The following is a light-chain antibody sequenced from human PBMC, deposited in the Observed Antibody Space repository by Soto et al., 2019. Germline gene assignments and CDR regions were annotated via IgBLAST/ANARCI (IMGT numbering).Light chain of an antibody. CDR1: SNDVGGYNY. J-gene: IGLJ1*01. CDR2: DVS. V-gene: IGLV2-11*01. Sequence: QSALTQPRSVSGSPGQSVTISCTGTSNDVGGYNYVSWYQQYPGKAPKLMIYDVSKRPSGVPDRFSGSKSGNTASLTISGFQAEDEADYYCCSYAGSSYIFGTGTKLTVL. CDR3: CSYAGSSYI.